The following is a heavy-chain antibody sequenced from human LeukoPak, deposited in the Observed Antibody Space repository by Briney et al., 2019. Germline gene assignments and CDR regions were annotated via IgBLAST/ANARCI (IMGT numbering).Heavy chain of an antibody. J-gene: IGHJ6*03. D-gene: IGHD5-18*01. CDR2: ISSSGSTI. CDR3: AKDSSAGDTAMVIYYYYYMDV. Sequence: GGSLRLSCAASGFTFSSYEMNWVRQAPGKGLEWVSYISSSGSTIYYADSVKGRFTISRDNAKNSLYLQMNSLRAEDTAVYYCAKDSSAGDTAMVIYYYYYMDVWGKGTTVTISS. CDR1: GFTFSSYE. V-gene: IGHV3-48*03.